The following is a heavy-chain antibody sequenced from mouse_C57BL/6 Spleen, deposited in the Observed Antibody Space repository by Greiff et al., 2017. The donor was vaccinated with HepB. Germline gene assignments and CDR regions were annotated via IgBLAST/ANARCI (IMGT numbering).Heavy chain of an antibody. V-gene: IGHV1-53*01. CDR1: GYTFTSYW. J-gene: IGHJ1*03. CDR2: INPSNGGT. D-gene: IGHD2-5*01. CDR3: ARSAYYSNYHWYFDV. Sequence: VQLQQPGTELVKPGASVKLSCKASGYTFTSYWMHWVKQRPGQGLEWIGNINPSNGGTNYNEKFKSKATLTVDKSSSTAYMQLSSLTSEDSAVYFCARSAYYSNYHWYFDVWGTGTTVTVSS.